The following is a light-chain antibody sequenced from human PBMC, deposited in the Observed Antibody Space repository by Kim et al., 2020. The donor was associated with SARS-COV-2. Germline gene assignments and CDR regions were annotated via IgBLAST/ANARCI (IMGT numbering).Light chain of an antibody. V-gene: IGKV3-15*01. J-gene: IGKJ4*01. CDR1: QSVSDN. CDR3: QQYNRWPPLT. Sequence: EIVMTQSPGTLSVSPGERVTLSCRASQSVSDNLAWYQQKPGQAPRLLIYGASSRATGIPDRFSGSGSGTEFTLTIRSLQSEDFAVYYCQQYNRWPPLTFGGGTKVEIK. CDR2: GAS.